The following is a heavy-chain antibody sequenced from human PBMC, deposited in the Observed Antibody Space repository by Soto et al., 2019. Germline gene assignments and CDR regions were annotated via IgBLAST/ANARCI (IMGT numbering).Heavy chain of an antibody. CDR1: GGSFSDYY. D-gene: IGHD2-2*01. CDR2: INHSGST. V-gene: IGHV4-34*01. J-gene: IGHJ4*02. Sequence: SETLSLTCAVYGGSFSDYYWSWIRQPPGKGLEWIGEINHSGSTNYNPSLKSRVTISVDTSKNQFSLKLSSVAAADTAVYYCARQYCSSTSYFFDYWGQGALVTVSS. CDR3: ARQYCSSTSYFFDY.